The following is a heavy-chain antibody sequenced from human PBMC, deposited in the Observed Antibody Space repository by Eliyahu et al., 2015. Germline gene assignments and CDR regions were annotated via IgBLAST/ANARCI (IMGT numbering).Heavy chain of an antibody. V-gene: IGHV1-69*01. J-gene: IGHJ4*02. CDR1: XXTXSNYA. Sequence: QVQLVQSGAEVKKPGSSVKVSCKASXXTXSNYAINWVRQAPGQGLEWMGGIIPMFGTAKYAQKFQGRVTITADESTSTAYMELSRLTSEDTALYFCARPPDISETYYYYYWGQGTLVTVSS. D-gene: IGHD5-12*01. CDR2: IIPMFGTA. CDR3: ARPPDISETYYYYY.